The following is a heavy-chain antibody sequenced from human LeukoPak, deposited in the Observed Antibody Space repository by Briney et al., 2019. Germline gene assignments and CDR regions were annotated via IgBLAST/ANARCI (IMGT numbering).Heavy chain of an antibody. CDR3: ARVQTGGGLTAAGPFDY. CDR2: INWTGGSM. Sequence: GTSLRLSCVASGFMLDGYAMHWVRQPPGKGLERGSGINWTGGSMQYADSVKGRFTISRDNAKNSLYLQMNSLRIEDTALYYCARVQTGGGLTAAGPFDYWGQGSLVIVSS. J-gene: IGHJ4*02. V-gene: IGHV3-9*01. CDR1: GFMLDGYA. D-gene: IGHD6-13*01.